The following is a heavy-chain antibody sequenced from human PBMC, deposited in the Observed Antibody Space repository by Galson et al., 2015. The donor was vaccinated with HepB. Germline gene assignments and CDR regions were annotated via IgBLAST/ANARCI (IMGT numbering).Heavy chain of an antibody. CDR1: GGSISSGGHY. D-gene: IGHD3-22*01. CDR3: ARDDSSGYYFPY. J-gene: IGHJ4*01. CDR2: IYYSGST. Sequence: LSLTCTVSGGSISSGGHYWGWIRQHPGKGLEWIGYIYYSGSTCYNPSLRSRVTISVDTSKNHFSLNLTSVTAADTAVYYCARDDSSGYYFPYWGHGTLVTVSS. V-gene: IGHV4-31*03.